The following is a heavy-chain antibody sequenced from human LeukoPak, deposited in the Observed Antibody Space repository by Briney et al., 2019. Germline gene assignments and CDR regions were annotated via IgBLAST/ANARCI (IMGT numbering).Heavy chain of an antibody. V-gene: IGHV3-48*01. J-gene: IGHJ4*02. CDR2: ISSSSSTI. Sequence: GESLRLSCAASGFTFSSYSMNWVRQAPGKGLEWVSYISSSSSTIYYADSVKGRFTISRDNAKNSLYLQMNSLRAEDTAVYYCARGRAMTPFDYWGQGTLVTVSS. CDR3: ARGRAMTPFDY. CDR1: GFTFSSYS.